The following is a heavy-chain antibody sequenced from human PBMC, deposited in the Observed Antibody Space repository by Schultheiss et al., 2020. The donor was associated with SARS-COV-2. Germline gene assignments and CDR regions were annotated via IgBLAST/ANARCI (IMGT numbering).Heavy chain of an antibody. Sequence: GGSLRLSCAASGLTFNGSTIHWVRQACEKGLEWVSYISSNGRTIWYADPVKGRFTTSRDNAKDSLFLQLNSLRVDDTAVYYCARDPRGMDSWGQGTLVTVSS. D-gene: IGHD1-26*01. J-gene: IGHJ5*01. CDR2: ISSNGRTI. CDR3: ARDPRGMDS. V-gene: IGHV3-48*04. CDR1: GLTFNGST.